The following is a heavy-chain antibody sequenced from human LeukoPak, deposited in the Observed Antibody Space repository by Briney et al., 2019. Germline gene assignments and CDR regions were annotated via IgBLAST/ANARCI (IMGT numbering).Heavy chain of an antibody. V-gene: IGHV3-30*04. CDR2: ISYDGSNK. J-gene: IGHJ4*02. CDR1: GFTFSSYA. Sequence: GGSLRLSCAASGFTFSSYAMHWVRQAPGKGLEWVAVISYDGSNKYYADSVKGRFTISRDNSKNTLYLQMNSLRAEDTAVYYCARVGYDFWSGYYFWGQGTLVTVSS. CDR3: ARVGYDFWSGYYF. D-gene: IGHD3-3*01.